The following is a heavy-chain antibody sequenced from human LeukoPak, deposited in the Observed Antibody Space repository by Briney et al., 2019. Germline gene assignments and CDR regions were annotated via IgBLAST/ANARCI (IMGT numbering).Heavy chain of an antibody. Sequence: KSSETLSLTCTLSGGSISSSSYYWGWIRQPPGKGLEWIGSIYYSGSTYYNPSLKSRVTISVDTSKNQFSLKLSSVTAADTAVYYCARVGEVLRYFDWFDPWGQGTLVTVSS. V-gene: IGHV4-39*01. D-gene: IGHD3-9*01. J-gene: IGHJ5*02. CDR3: ARVGEVLRYFDWFDP. CDR1: GGSISSSSYY. CDR2: IYYSGST.